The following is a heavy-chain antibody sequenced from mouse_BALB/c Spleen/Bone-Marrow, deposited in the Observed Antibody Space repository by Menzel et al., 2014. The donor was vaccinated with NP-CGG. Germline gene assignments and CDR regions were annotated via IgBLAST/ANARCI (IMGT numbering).Heavy chain of an antibody. D-gene: IGHD2-4*01. CDR1: GFNIKDTY. V-gene: IGHV14-3*02. CDR3: ARGYYDYDLDY. Sequence: EVQLQQSGAELVKPGASVKLSCTASGFNIKDTYMHWVKQRPEQGLEWIGRIDPANGNTKYDPKFQGKATITADTSSNTACRQLSSLTSEDAAVYYCARGYYDYDLDYWGQGTTLTVSS. CDR2: IDPANGNT. J-gene: IGHJ2*01.